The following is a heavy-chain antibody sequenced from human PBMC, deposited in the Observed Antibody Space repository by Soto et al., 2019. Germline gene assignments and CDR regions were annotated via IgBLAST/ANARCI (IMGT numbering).Heavy chain of an antibody. CDR1: GFTFSSYG. D-gene: IGHD6-6*01. CDR3: ARVASIAARLGWFDP. V-gene: IGHV3-33*01. Sequence: VQLVESGGGVVQPGRSLRLSCAASGFTFSSYGMHWVRQAPGKGLEWVAVIWYDGSNKYYADSVKGRFTISRDNSKNKLYLEMNSLRAEDTAVYYCARVASIAARLGWFDPWGQGTLVTVSS. J-gene: IGHJ5*02. CDR2: IWYDGSNK.